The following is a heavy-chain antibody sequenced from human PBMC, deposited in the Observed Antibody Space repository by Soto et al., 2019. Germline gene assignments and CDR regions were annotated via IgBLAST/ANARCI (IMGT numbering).Heavy chain of an antibody. CDR3: ARPKGTYSSGYYDFDF. V-gene: IGHV1-69*01. CDR2: IIPPSGTA. J-gene: IGHJ4*02. Sequence: QVQLEQSGGEVKQPGSSVRVSCKTSGGTFSTYAINWVRQAPGQGLEWMGAIIPPSGTADYLQTFQDRATITADESTSTAYMVLSSLRFDDTAVYFCARPKGTYSSGYYDFDFGGQGTLVTVSS. CDR1: GGTFSTYA. D-gene: IGHD6-19*01.